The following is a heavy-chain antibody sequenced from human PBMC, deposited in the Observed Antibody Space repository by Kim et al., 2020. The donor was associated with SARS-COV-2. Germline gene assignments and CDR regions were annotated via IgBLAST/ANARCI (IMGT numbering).Heavy chain of an antibody. CDR3: AIDSRGWLQ. J-gene: IGHJ4*02. CDR1: GGTFSMYP. Sequence: SVKVSCKASGGTFSMYPFSWVRQAPGQGLEWMGRIIPSLNKPDYAPKFRGSVTITADKALTTVYMELTSLKSEDTAVYYCAIDSRGWLQWDQGTLVTVS. CDR2: IIPSLNKP. V-gene: IGHV1-69*04. D-gene: IGHD5-12*01.